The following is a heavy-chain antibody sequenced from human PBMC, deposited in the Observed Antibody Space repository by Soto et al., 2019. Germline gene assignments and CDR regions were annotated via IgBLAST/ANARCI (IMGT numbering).Heavy chain of an antibody. CDR1: GFTFSSYG. D-gene: IGHD1-26*01. V-gene: IGHV3-30*03. CDR2: ISYDGSNK. CDR3: AAWLLRPYDAFDI. J-gene: IGHJ3*02. Sequence: GGSLRLSCAASGFTFSSYGVHWVRQAPGKGLEWVAVISYDGSNKYYADSVKGRFTISRDNSKNTLYLQINSLRAEDRAVFCCAAWLLRPYDAFDIWGQGKMVTV.